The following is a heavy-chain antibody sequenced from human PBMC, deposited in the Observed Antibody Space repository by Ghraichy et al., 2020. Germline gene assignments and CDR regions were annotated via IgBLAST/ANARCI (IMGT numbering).Heavy chain of an antibody. V-gene: IGHV3-23*01. Sequence: LSLTCAASGFTFSSYAMSWVRQAPGKGLEWVSAISGSGGSTYYADSVKGRFTISRDNSKNTLYLQMNSLRAEDTAVYYCAKSAEYYYDSSGYSALFDYWGQGTLVTVSS. CDR2: ISGSGGST. CDR1: GFTFSSYA. CDR3: AKSAEYYYDSSGYSALFDY. J-gene: IGHJ4*02. D-gene: IGHD3-22*01.